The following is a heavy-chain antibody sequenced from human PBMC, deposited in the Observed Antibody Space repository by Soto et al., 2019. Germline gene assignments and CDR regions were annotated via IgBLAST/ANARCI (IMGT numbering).Heavy chain of an antibody. CDR1: GGSISSYY. CDR3: ARAGATGYGDYDVYFDY. V-gene: IGHV4-59*01. D-gene: IGHD4-17*01. CDR2: IYYIGST. Sequence: SETLSLTCTVSGGSISSYYWSWIRQPPGKGLEWIGYIYYIGSTNYNSSLKIRVTISVDTSKNQFSLKLSSLTAADTAVYYCARAGATGYGDYDVYFDYWGQGTLVTVSS. J-gene: IGHJ4*02.